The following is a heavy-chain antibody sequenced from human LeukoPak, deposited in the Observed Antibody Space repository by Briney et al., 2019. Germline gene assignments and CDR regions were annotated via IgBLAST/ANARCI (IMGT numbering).Heavy chain of an antibody. V-gene: IGHV3-72*01. CDR2: IRNKANSYTR. CDR3: AREEKSGSYFLGPFDY. J-gene: IGHJ4*02. Sequence: GGSLRLSCAASGFTSSDHFMDWVRQSPGKGLEWVGRIRNKANSYTREYAASVKGRLTISRDDSKNSVEMQMNSLETEDTAVYFCAREEKSGSYFLGPFDYWGQGILVTVSS. D-gene: IGHD1-26*01. CDR1: GFTSSDHF.